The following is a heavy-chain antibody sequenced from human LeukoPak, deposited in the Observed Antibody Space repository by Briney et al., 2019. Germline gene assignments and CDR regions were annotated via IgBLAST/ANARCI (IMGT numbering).Heavy chain of an antibody. Sequence: PGGSLRLSCAASGFTVSSNYMSWVRQAPGKGLEWVSVIYSGGSTYYADSGKGRFTISRDNSKNTLYLQMNSLRAEDTAVYYCARPGNLYSSSSGWGQGTLVTVSS. CDR3: ARPGNLYSSSSG. CDR2: IYSGGST. D-gene: IGHD6-6*01. V-gene: IGHV3-53*01. J-gene: IGHJ4*02. CDR1: GFTVSSNY.